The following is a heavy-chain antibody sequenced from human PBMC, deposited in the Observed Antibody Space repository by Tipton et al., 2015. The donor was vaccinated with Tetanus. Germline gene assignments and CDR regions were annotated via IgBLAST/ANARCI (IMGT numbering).Heavy chain of an antibody. Sequence: TLSLTCTVSGGSISTYHWNWIRQSPGKGLEWIGYIDYFGSTKYNPSLKSRVAMSVDTPKNQFSLHLTSVTAADTAVYYCARGWGRSWSYFDNWGQGTLVTVSS. D-gene: IGHD6-13*01. CDR3: ARGWGRSWSYFDN. V-gene: IGHV4-59*01. CDR2: IDYFGST. CDR1: GGSISTYH. J-gene: IGHJ4*02.